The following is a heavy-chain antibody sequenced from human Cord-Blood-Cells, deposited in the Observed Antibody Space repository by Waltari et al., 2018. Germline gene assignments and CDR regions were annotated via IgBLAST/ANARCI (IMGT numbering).Heavy chain of an antibody. CDR2: INAGNGNT. CDR3: ARGRMVRGVIDY. D-gene: IGHD3-10*01. CDR1: GYTFTSYA. J-gene: IGHJ4*02. V-gene: IGHV1-3*01. Sequence: QVQLVQSGAEVKKPGASVKVSCKASGYTFTSYAMHWVRQAPGQRLEWMGWINAGNGNTKDSQKFQGRVTITRDTSASTAYMELSSLRSEDTAVYYCARGRMVRGVIDYWGQGTLVTVSS.